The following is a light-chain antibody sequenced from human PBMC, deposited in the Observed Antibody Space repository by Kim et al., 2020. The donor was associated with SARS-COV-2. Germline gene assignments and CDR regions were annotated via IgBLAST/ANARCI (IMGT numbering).Light chain of an antibody. CDR2: DVS. CDR3: SSYTSSDTGV. Sequence: QSVLTQPASVSGSPGQSITISCTGTSSDIGTYNYVSWYQQHPGKVPKLIIFDVSNRPSGVSNRFSDSKSGNMASLTISGLQAEDEADYYCSSYTSSDTGVFGGGTQLTVL. V-gene: IGLV2-14*03. CDR1: SSDIGTYNY. J-gene: IGLJ2*01.